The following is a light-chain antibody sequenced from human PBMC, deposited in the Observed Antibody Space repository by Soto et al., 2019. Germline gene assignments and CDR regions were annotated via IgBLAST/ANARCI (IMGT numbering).Light chain of an antibody. Sequence: DIQMTQSPSTLSASVGDRVTITCRASQSISTWLAWYQQKPGKAPKLLIYMASSLESGVPSRFSGSGSGTEFTLTISSLQPDDFATYYCQQYNDYSPYTFGQGTKLEIK. CDR1: QSISTW. CDR2: MAS. V-gene: IGKV1-5*03. CDR3: QQYNDYSPYT. J-gene: IGKJ2*01.